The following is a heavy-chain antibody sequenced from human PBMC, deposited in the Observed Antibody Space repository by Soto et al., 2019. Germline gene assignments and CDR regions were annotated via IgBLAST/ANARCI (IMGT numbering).Heavy chain of an antibody. CDR1: GFIFSTYG. J-gene: IGHJ3*02. V-gene: IGHV3-30*18. CDR2: ISYDGSNQ. D-gene: IGHD2-8*02. CDR3: AKSWSGSHGAFDM. Sequence: PGGSRRLSCAASGFIFSTYGMHWVRQAPGKGLEWVAVISYDGSNQYYEDSVKGRFTISRDNSKNTLYLQMNSLRVEDTAVYYCAKSWSGSHGAFDMWGQGTMVTVSS.